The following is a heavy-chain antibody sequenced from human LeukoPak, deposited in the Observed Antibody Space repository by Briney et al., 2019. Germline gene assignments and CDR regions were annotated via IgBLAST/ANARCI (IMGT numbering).Heavy chain of an antibody. CDR2: ISSNGGST. D-gene: IGHD6-19*01. Sequence: GGSLRLSCVVSGFTFSSYAMHWVRQAPGKGLEYVSAISSNGGSTYYANSVKGRFTISRDNSKNTLYLQMGSLRVEDMAVYYCARASSGWYGYWGQGTLITVSS. CDR1: GFTFSSYA. CDR3: ARASSGWYGY. V-gene: IGHV3-64*01. J-gene: IGHJ4*02.